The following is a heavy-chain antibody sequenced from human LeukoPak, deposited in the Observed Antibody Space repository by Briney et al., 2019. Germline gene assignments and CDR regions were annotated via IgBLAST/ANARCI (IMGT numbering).Heavy chain of an antibody. J-gene: IGHJ3*02. CDR2: IIPIFGTA. Sequence: ASVKVSCKAPGGTFSSYAISWVRQAPGQGLEWMGGIIPIFGTANYAQKFQGRVTITADESTSTAYMELSSLRSEDTAVYYCASDGYCSSTSCDDAFDIWGQGTMVTVSS. CDR1: GGTFSSYA. V-gene: IGHV1-69*13. D-gene: IGHD2-2*01. CDR3: ASDGYCSSTSCDDAFDI.